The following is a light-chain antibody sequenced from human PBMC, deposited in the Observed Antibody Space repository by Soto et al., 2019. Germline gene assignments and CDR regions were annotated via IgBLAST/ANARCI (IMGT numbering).Light chain of an antibody. CDR2: DNN. CDR1: SSNIGSNT. V-gene: IGLV1-51*01. Sequence: QSVLSQPPSASGTPGQRVTISCSGSSSNIGSNTVSWYQQLPGTAPKLLIYDNNKRPSGIPDRFSGSKSGTSATLGITGLQTGDEADYYCGTWDSSLSAWVFGGGTKLTVL. CDR3: GTWDSSLSAWV. J-gene: IGLJ3*02.